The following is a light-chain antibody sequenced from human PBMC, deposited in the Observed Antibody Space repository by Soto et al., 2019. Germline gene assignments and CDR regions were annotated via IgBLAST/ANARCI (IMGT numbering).Light chain of an antibody. CDR3: QQYYSTPWT. CDR2: WAS. CDR1: QSVFSNSNNKKY. Sequence: DIVMTQSADSLAVSLGERATINCKSSQSVFSNSNNKKYLAWYQQKPGQPPKLLIHWASIRESGVPDRFSGSESGTDFTLTISSLQAEDVAVYYCQQYYSTPWTFGQGTKVEIK. J-gene: IGKJ1*01. V-gene: IGKV4-1*01.